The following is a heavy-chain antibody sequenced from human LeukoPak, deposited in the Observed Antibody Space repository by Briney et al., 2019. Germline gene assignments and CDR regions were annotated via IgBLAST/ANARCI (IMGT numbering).Heavy chain of an antibody. J-gene: IGHJ5*02. CDR1: GYSLSSGYY. V-gene: IGHV4-38-2*02. D-gene: IGHD2-15*01. CDR3: ARDSPFCSGGSCSQPAGTNWFDP. Sequence: PSETLSLTCTVSGYSLSSGYYWGWIRQPPGKGLEFIGSMSHSGSTYYNPSLKSRVTISVDTSKNQFSLQLNSVTPEDTAVYYCARDSPFCSGGSCSQPAGTNWFDPWGQGTLVTVSS. CDR2: MSHSGST.